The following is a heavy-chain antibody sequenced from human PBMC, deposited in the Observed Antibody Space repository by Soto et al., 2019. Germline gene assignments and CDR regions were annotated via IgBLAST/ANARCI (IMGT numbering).Heavy chain of an antibody. V-gene: IGHV1-2*02. CDR1: GYTFTGYY. Sequence: ASVKVSCNASGYTFTGYYMHWVRHAPGQGLEWMGWINPNSDGTNYAQKSQGRVTMTRDTSISTAYMELSRLRSDATAVYYCARGGLPRIASRATDYHYGMDVWGQGTTVTVSS. D-gene: IGHD2-15*01. CDR3: ARGGLPRIASRATDYHYGMDV. CDR2: INPNSDGT. J-gene: IGHJ6*02.